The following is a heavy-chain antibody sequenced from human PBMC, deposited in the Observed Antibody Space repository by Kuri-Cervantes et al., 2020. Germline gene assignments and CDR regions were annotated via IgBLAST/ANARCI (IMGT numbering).Heavy chain of an antibody. CDR1: GFTFTSSA. V-gene: IGHV1-58*02. CDR3: ARDGHTFPAAFDV. Sequence: SVKVSCKASGFTFTSSAMQWVRQARGQRLEWIGWIVVGSGNTNYAQKFQERVTITRDMSTSTAYMELSSLRSEDTAVYYCARDGHTFPAAFDVWGQGTMVTVSS. D-gene: IGHD2-2*02. J-gene: IGHJ3*01. CDR2: IVVGSGNT.